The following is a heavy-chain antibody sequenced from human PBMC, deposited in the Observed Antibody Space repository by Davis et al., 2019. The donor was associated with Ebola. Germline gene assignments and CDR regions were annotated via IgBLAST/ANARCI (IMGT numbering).Heavy chain of an antibody. CDR3: ARERVVAGPSRFDY. CDR1: GYIFTTYG. V-gene: IGHV1-18*01. Sequence: AASVQVSCKPSGYIFTTYGISWVRQAPGQGLEWMGWNSPYKGNTNYAQKFQGRVTLTTDTSTSTAYMELTSLRSDDTAVYFCARERVVAGPSRFDYWGQGTLVTVSS. J-gene: IGHJ4*02. CDR2: NSPYKGNT. D-gene: IGHD6-19*01.